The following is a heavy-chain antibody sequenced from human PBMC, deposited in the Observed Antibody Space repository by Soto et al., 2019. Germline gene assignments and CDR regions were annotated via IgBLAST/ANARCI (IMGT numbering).Heavy chain of an antibody. J-gene: IGHJ6*02. Sequence: GASLRLSCAASGLTFSSFWMHWVRQAPGKGLVWVSRINSDGSSASYADSVKGRFTISRDNAKNTLYLQMNSLRAEDTAVYYCARAVRSGSYPYYYYGMDVWGQGT. CDR2: INSDGSSA. CDR1: GLTFSSFW. V-gene: IGHV3-74*01. CDR3: ARAVRSGSYPYYYYGMDV. D-gene: IGHD3-10*01.